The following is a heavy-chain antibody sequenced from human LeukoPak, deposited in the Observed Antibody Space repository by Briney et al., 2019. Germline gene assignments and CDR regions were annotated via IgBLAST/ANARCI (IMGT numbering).Heavy chain of an antibody. Sequence: GGSLRLSCAASGSIFDDYAMHWVRQAPGKGLEWVSGITWNSDSIDYADSVKGRFTISRDNAKNSLYLQMNSLRAEDTAVYYCAELGITMIGGVWGKGTTVTISS. D-gene: IGHD3-10*02. V-gene: IGHV3-9*01. CDR2: ITWNSDSI. CDR1: GSIFDDYA. J-gene: IGHJ6*04. CDR3: AELGITMIGGV.